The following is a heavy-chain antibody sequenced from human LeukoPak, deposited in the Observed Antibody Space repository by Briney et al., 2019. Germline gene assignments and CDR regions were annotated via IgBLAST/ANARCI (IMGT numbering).Heavy chain of an antibody. J-gene: IGHJ5*02. CDR1: GGSINNYY. V-gene: IGHV4-4*07. Sequence: SETLSLTCTVSGGSINNYYWSWIRQPAGKGLEWIGRIYTSGSTNYNPSLKSRVTISLDKSKNQFSLKLTSVTAADTAVYYCARGRGLTATDLTWPPNWFDPWGQGTLVTVSS. CDR2: IYTSGST. CDR3: ARGRGLTATDLTWPPNWFDP. D-gene: IGHD2-21*02.